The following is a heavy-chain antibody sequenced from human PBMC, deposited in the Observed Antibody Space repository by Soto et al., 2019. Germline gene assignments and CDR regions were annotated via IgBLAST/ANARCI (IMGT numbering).Heavy chain of an antibody. D-gene: IGHD2-2*01. CDR3: ARVFGCSSASCNSAKDFDY. CDR2: ISISSTYM. CDR1: GFTFSTYN. V-gene: IGHV3-21*01. Sequence: EVQLVESGGGLVKPGGSLRLSCAASGFTFSTYNMNWVRQAPGKGLEWVSYISISSTYMYYADSVKGRFTISRDNAKNSLYLEMNSLRAEDTAVYYCARVFGCSSASCNSAKDFDYWGQGTLVTVSS. J-gene: IGHJ4*02.